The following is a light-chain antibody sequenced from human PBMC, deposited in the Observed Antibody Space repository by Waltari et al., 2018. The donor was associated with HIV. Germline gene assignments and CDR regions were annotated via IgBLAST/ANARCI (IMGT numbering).Light chain of an antibody. J-gene: IGLJ3*02. V-gene: IGLV2-14*03. CDR1: SNAVAGYNY. Sequence: QSALPQPAPVSGSPGQSITFSCTGSSNAVAGYNYVSWYQQHPGKAPRLMIYDVSTRPSGVSDRFSGSKSGDTASLTISGLQPEDEADYYCESYTSTSVWVFGGGTRLTVL. CDR2: DVS. CDR3: ESYTSTSVWV.